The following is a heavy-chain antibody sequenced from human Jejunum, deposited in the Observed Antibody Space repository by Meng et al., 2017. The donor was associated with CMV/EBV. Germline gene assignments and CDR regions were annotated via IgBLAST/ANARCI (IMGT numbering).Heavy chain of an antibody. CDR2: INPGGGST. J-gene: IGHJ6*02. D-gene: IGHD3-3*01. V-gene: IGHV1-46*01. CDR3: ARDLASRTYDDFWSGFNGMDV. Sequence: HWVRQAPGQGLEWMGIINPGGGSTSYAQNFRGRVTMTRDTSTSTVYMELSSLRSEDTAVYYCARDLASRTYDDFWSGFNGMDVWGQGTTVTVSS.